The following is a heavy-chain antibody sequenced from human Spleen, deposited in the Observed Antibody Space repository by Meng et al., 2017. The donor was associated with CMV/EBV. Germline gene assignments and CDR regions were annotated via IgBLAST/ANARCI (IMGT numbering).Heavy chain of an antibody. Sequence: TASGGTFSSYAISWVRQAPGQGLEWMGGIIPIFGTANYAQKFQGRVTITTDESTSTAYMELSSLRSEDTAVYYCARTYGDYDWWFDPWGQGTLVTVSS. D-gene: IGHD4-17*01. CDR1: GGTFSSYA. CDR3: ARTYGDYDWWFDP. CDR2: IIPIFGTA. J-gene: IGHJ5*02. V-gene: IGHV1-69*05.